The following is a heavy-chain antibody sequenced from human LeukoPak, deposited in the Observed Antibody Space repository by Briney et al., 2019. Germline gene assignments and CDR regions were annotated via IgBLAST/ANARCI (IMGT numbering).Heavy chain of an antibody. CDR3: AHRPPLGVGATLFDY. CDR2: IYWDDDK. J-gene: IGHJ4*02. Sequence: ESGPTLLKPTQTLTLTCTFSGFSLSTSGVGVGWIRQPPGKALVGLVLIYWDDDKRYSPSLKSRLNITKDTSNNQVVLTVTNMAPVDTTTYYCAHRPPLGVGATLFDYWGQGTLVTVSS. D-gene: IGHD1-26*01. V-gene: IGHV2-5*02. CDR1: GFSLSTSGVG.